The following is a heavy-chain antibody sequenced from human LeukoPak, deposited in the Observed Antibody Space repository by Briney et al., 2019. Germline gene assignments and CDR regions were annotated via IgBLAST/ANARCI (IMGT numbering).Heavy chain of an antibody. CDR1: EGTFNSFA. Sequence: ASVKVSCKPSEGTFNSFAISWVRQAPGQGLEWMGGMVPMFGTTEYAQKFQGRVTMTADKSTSTAYMEVSGLRSEDTAVYYCARHGNYDILTGYIYWGQGTLVTVSS. CDR2: MVPMFGTT. CDR3: ARHGNYDILTGYIY. V-gene: IGHV1-69*06. D-gene: IGHD3-9*01. J-gene: IGHJ4*02.